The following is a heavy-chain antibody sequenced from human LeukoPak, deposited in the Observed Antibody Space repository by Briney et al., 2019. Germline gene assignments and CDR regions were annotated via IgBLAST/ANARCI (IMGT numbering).Heavy chain of an antibody. CDR1: GFTFSSYA. J-gene: IGHJ4*02. CDR2: ISGSGGST. D-gene: IGHD2-8*02. Sequence: GGSLRLSCAASGFTFSSYAVSWVRQAPGKGLEWVSAISGSGGSTYYADSVKGRFTISRDNSKNTLYLQMNSLRAEDTAIYYCATYRQVLLPFESWGQGTLVTVSS. V-gene: IGHV3-23*01. CDR3: ATYRQVLLPFES.